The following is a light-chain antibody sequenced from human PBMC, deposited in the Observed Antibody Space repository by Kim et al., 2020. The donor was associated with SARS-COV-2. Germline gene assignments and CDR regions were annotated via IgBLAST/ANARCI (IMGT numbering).Light chain of an antibody. CDR2: DVT. V-gene: IGLV2-11*01. J-gene: IGLJ2*01. CDR1: SSDVGGYNY. CDR3: CSYAGSYRVI. Sequence: QSALTQPRSVSGSPGQSVTISCTGTSSDVGGYNYVSWYQQHPGKAPKFMIYDVTKRPSGVPDRFSGSKSGNTASLTISGLQAEDEADYYCCSYAGSYRVIFGGGTQLTFL.